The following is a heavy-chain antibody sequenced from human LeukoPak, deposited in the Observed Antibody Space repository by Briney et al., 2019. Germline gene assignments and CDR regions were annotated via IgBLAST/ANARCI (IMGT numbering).Heavy chain of an antibody. J-gene: IGHJ4*02. CDR1: GFTFDDYA. Sequence: GGSLRLSCAASGFTFDDYAMHWVRQAPGKGLEWVSGISWNSGSIGYADSVKGRFTISRDNAKNSLYLQMNSLRAEDTALYYCAKDRTYSTNYYFDYWGQGTLVTVSS. CDR3: AKDRTYSTNYYFDY. V-gene: IGHV3-9*01. D-gene: IGHD6-13*01. CDR2: ISWNSGSI.